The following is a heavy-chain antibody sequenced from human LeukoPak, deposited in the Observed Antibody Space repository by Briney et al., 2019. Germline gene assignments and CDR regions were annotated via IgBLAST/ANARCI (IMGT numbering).Heavy chain of an antibody. CDR3: ARDSYVDSEAVRWFDP. CDR2: IYRGGPT. V-gene: IGHV3-66*01. Sequence: GGSLRLSCAASGLTLSSNYMSWVRQAPGKGLEWVSVIYRGGPTYYTDSVKGRFTISRDNSKNTLYLQMNSLRDEDTAVYYCARDSYVDSEAVRWFDPWGQGTLVTVSS. J-gene: IGHJ5*02. CDR1: GLTLSSNY. D-gene: IGHD4-17*01.